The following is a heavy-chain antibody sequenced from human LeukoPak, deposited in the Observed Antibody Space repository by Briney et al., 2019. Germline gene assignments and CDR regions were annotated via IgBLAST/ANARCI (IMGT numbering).Heavy chain of an antibody. J-gene: IGHJ6*02. D-gene: IGHD5-24*01. CDR3: ARVGDGYNNYYYYGMDG. Sequence: PGGSLRLSCAASGFTFSIYSMNWVRPAPGKGLEWVSSISSSSSYIYYADSVKSRFTISRDNAQNSLYLQMYSLRAQDTAVYCCARVGDGYNNYYYYGMDGWGQGTTVTVSS. V-gene: IGHV3-21*01. CDR1: GFTFSIYS. CDR2: ISSSSSYI.